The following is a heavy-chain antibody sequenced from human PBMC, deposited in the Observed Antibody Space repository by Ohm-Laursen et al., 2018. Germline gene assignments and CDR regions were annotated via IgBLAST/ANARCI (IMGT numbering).Heavy chain of an antibody. CDR1: GFTLNSHW. CDR2: ITSDETST. J-gene: IGHJ4*02. V-gene: IGHV3-74*01. Sequence: GSLRLSCSASGFTLNSHWMHWVRQGPGEGLVWVSRITSDETSTAYADSVRGRFTISRDTAKSSLYLQMNSLRAEDTAVYYCARDWYYYDSNRFDYWGQGALVTVSS. D-gene: IGHD3-22*01. CDR3: ARDWYYYDSNRFDY.